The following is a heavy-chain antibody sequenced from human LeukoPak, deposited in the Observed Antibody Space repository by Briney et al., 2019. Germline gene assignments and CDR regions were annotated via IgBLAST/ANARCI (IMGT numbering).Heavy chain of an antibody. J-gene: IGHJ4*02. V-gene: IGHV7-4-1*02. CDR2: INTNTGNP. CDR1: GYTFTSYG. CDR3: ARSTMVRGAHPDY. Sequence: GASVKVSCKASGYTFTSYGISWVRQAPGQGLEWMGWINTNTGNPTYAQGFTGRFVFSLDTSVSTAYLQISSLKAEDTAVYYCARSTMVRGAHPDYWGQGTLVTVSS. D-gene: IGHD3-10*01.